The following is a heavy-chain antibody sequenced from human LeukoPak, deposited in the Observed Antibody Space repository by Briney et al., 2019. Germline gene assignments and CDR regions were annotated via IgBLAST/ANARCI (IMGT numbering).Heavy chain of an antibody. CDR1: GGTFSSYA. D-gene: IGHD3-10*01. CDR3: ARDYMVRGHYYYYGMDV. CDR2: IIPILGIA. V-gene: IGHV1-69*04. J-gene: IGHJ6*02. Sequence: SVKVSCKASGGTFSSYAISWVRQAPGQGLEWVGRIIPILGIANYAQKFQGRVTITADKSTSTAYMELSSLRSEDTAVYYCARDYMVRGHYYYYGMDVWGQGTTVTVSS.